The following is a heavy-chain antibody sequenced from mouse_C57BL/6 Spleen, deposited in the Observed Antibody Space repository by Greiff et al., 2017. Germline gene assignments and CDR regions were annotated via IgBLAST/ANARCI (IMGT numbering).Heavy chain of an antibody. CDR3: TREGYGYDYAMDY. CDR2: ISSGGDYI. CDR1: GFTFSSYA. Sequence: EVQRVESGEGLVKPGGSLKLSCAASGFTFSSYAMSWVRQTPEKRLEWVAYISSGGDYIYYADTVKGRFTISRDNARNTLYLQMSSLKSEDTAMYYCTREGYGYDYAMDYWGQGTSVTVSS. J-gene: IGHJ4*01. D-gene: IGHD2-2*01. V-gene: IGHV5-9-1*02.